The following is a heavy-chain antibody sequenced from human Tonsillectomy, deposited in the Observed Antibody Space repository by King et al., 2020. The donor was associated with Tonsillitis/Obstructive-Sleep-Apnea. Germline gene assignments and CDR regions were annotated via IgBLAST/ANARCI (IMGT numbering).Heavy chain of an antibody. CDR2: MYYGGST. D-gene: IGHD2-2*01. CDR3: ARHSTSFDP. Sequence: LQLQESGPGLVKPSETLSLTCTVSGGSISSSSYYWGWILQPPGRGVEWIGSMYYGGSTYYNPSLKSRLTISVDTSKNQFSLKLSSVTAADTAVYYCARHSTSFDPWGQGTLVTVSS. V-gene: IGHV4-39*01. CDR1: GGSISSSSYY. J-gene: IGHJ5*02.